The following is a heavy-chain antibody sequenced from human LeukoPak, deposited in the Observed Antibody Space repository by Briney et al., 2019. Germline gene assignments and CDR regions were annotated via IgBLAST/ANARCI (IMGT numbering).Heavy chain of an antibody. D-gene: IGHD3-3*01. CDR2: ISSDGSIK. J-gene: IGHJ4*02. CDR1: KFTFSHYG. V-gene: IGHV3-30*18. Sequence: GGSLRLSCTASKFTFSHYGMQWVRQAPGKGLEWVAVISSDGSIKVYADSVKGRFTLSRDNSINTVDLQMNSLRAEDAAVYYCVKEYHSRGFGAYFDYWGQGTLVTVSS. CDR3: VKEYHSRGFGAYFDY.